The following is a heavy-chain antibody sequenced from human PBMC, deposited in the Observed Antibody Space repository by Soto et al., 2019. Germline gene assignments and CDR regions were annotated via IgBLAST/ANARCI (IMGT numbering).Heavy chain of an antibody. CDR2: ISHSGSSK. CDR3: ARETFVVVSATVQYFFGMDV. V-gene: IGHV3-48*03. J-gene: IGHJ6*02. CDR1: GFSFSGDG. Sequence: GGSLRLSCAASGFSFSGDGMNWVRQAPGKGLEWISYISHSGSSKYYADSVRGRFTISRDNAKNSLYLQMNSLRGDDSAVYLCARETFVVVSATVQYFFGMDVWGQGTTVTVSS. D-gene: IGHD2-21*01.